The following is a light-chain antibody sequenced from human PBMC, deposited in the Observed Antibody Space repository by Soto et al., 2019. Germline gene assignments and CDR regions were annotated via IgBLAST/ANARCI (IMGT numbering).Light chain of an antibody. Sequence: EIVLTQSPGTLSLSPGERATLSCRASQSGSSNFLAWYQQKPGQAPRLLIYGASSRATGIPDRFSGSGSGTDFTLTISTLEPEDFAVYYCQQYGSSSALTFGGGTKVDIK. CDR3: QQYGSSSALT. CDR2: GAS. CDR1: QSGSSNF. V-gene: IGKV3-20*01. J-gene: IGKJ4*01.